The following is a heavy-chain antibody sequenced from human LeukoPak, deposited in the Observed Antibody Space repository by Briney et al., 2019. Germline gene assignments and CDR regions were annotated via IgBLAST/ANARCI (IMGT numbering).Heavy chain of an antibody. CDR3: ARGLYGSGSYSNRPLDY. Sequence: PSETLSLICTVSGGSISSYYWSWIRQPPGKGLEWIGYIYYSGSTNYNPSLKSRVTISVDTSKNQFSLKLSSVTAADTAVYYCARGLYGSGSYSNRPLDYWGQGTLVTVSS. D-gene: IGHD3-10*01. CDR2: IYYSGST. V-gene: IGHV4-59*01. J-gene: IGHJ4*02. CDR1: GGSISSYY.